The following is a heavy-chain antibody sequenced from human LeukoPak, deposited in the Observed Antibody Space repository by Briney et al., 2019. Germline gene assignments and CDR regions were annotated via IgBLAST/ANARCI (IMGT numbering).Heavy chain of an antibody. D-gene: IGHD3-3*01. V-gene: IGHV4-38-2*02. Sequence: SETLSLTCTISGYSITNSYCWAWIRQPPGKGLEWIGSIYYSGSTYYNPSLRSRVSMSVDTSRNQFSLNLKSVTAADTAMYFCANDFWSATTYFFDYWGQGILVTVSS. J-gene: IGHJ4*02. CDR3: ANDFWSATTYFFDY. CDR1: GYSITNSYC. CDR2: IYYSGST.